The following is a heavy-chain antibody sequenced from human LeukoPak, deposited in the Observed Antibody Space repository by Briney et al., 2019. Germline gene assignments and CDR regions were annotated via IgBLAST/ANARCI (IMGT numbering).Heavy chain of an antibody. V-gene: IGHV4-59*01. CDR1: GGSISSYY. J-gene: IGHJ5*02. Sequence: PSETLSLTCTVSGGSISSYYWSWIRQPPGKGLEWIGYIYYSGSTNYNPSLKSRVTISVDTSKNQFSLKLSSVTAADTAVYYGARERFSSSWDPSNWFDPWGQGTLVTVSS. CDR2: IYYSGST. CDR3: ARERFSSSWDPSNWFDP. D-gene: IGHD6-13*01.